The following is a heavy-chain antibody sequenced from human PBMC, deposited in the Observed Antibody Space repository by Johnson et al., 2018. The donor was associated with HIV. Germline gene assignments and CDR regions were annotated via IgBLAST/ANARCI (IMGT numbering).Heavy chain of an antibody. V-gene: IGHV3-9*01. CDR3: AKDMGVWGSYRPDAFDI. J-gene: IGHJ3*02. Sequence: VQLVESGGGVVQPGRSLRLSCAASGFTFDDYAMHWVRQAPGKGLEWVSGISWNSGSIGYADSVKGRFTISRDNAKNSLYLQMNSLRAEDTALYYCAKDMGVWGSYRPDAFDIWGQGTMVTVSS. CDR1: GFTFDDYA. CDR2: ISWNSGSI. D-gene: IGHD3-16*02.